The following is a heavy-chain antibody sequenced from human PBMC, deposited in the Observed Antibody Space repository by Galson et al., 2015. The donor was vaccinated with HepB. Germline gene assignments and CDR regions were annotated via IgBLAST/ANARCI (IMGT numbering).Heavy chain of an antibody. Sequence: SLRLSCAASGFTFSSYGMHWVRQAPGKGLEWVAVISYDGSNKYYADSVKGRFTISRDNSKNTLYLQMNSLRAEDTAVYYCAKGFDYGGNQYFDYWGQGTLVTVSS. CDR3: AKGFDYGGNQYFDY. CDR2: ISYDGSNK. D-gene: IGHD4-23*01. CDR1: GFTFSSYG. V-gene: IGHV3-30*18. J-gene: IGHJ4*02.